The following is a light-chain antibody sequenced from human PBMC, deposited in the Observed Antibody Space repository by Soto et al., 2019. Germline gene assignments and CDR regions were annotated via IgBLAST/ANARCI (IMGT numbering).Light chain of an antibody. V-gene: IGKV3-20*01. CDR1: QSVTSSS. CDR2: AAS. CDR3: QQYGTSPRT. Sequence: EIVLTQSPGTLSLSPGERATLSCRASQSVTSSSLAWYQQKPGQAPRLLIYAASRRATDIPDRFSGSGSGTDFTLTISRLEPEDFAVYYCQQYGTSPRTFGQGTKLEIK. J-gene: IGKJ2*01.